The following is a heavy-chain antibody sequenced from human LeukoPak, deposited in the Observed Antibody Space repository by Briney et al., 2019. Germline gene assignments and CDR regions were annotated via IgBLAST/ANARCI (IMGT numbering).Heavy chain of an antibody. Sequence: GGSLRLSCAASGFSFSNYAMTWVRQAPGKGLEWVSAISGSGGNTFSADSVKGRFTISRDNSKNTLFLQMNSLRAEDTAVYYCARESIVGATTPYFDYWGQGTLVTVSS. V-gene: IGHV3-23*01. J-gene: IGHJ4*02. CDR3: ARESIVGATTPYFDY. D-gene: IGHD1-26*01. CDR2: ISGSGGNT. CDR1: GFSFSNYA.